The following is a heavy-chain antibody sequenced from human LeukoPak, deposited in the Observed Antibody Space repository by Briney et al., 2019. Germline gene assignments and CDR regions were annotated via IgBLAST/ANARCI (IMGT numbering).Heavy chain of an antibody. Sequence: SETLSLTCTVSGGSISSSSYYWGWIRQPPGKGLEWIGSIYYSGSTYYNPSLKSRVTISVDTSKNQFSLKLSSVTAADTAVYYCARDRGATLEWGQGTLVTVSS. J-gene: IGHJ4*02. CDR3: ARDRGATLE. V-gene: IGHV4-39*07. D-gene: IGHD1-26*01. CDR1: GGSISSSSYY. CDR2: IYYSGST.